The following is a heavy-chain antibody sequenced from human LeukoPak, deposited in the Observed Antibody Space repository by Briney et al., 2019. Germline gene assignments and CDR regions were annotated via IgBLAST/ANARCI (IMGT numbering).Heavy chain of an antibody. CDR3: ARGRAAAGTSRIDY. CDR2: INHSGST. Sequence: SETLSLTCAVYGGSFSDYYWSWIRQPPGKGLEWIGEINHSGSTNYNPSLKSRVTISVDTSKNQFSLKLSSVTAADTAVYYCARGRAAAGTSRIDYWGQGTLVTVSS. J-gene: IGHJ4*02. D-gene: IGHD6-13*01. V-gene: IGHV4-34*01. CDR1: GGSFSDYY.